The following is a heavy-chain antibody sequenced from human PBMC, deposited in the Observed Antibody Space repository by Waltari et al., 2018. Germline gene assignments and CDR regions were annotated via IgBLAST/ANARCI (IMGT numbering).Heavy chain of an antibody. CDR1: GFTFDDYA. Sequence: EVQLVESGGGLVQPGRSLRLSCAASGFTFDDYAMPWVRPAPGKGLEWVSGISWNSGSIGYADSVKGRFTISRDNAKNSLYLQMNSLRAEDTALYYCAKDRGGYSSSWYDYWGQGTLVTVSS. CDR2: ISWNSGSI. J-gene: IGHJ4*02. V-gene: IGHV3-9*01. CDR3: AKDRGGYSSSWYDY. D-gene: IGHD6-13*01.